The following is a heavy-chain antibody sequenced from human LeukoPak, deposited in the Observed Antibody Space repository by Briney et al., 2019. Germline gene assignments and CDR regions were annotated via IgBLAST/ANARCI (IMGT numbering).Heavy chain of an antibody. J-gene: IGHJ4*02. CDR1: GGSISSYY. V-gene: IGHV4-59*01. CDR3: ARDQYSSSWYYFDY. CDR2: IYYSGST. D-gene: IGHD6-13*01. Sequence: SETLSLTCTVSGGSISSYYWSWIRQPPGKGLGWIGYIYYSGSTNYNPSLKSRVTISVDTSKNQFSLKLSSVTAADTAVYYCARDQYSSSWYYFDYWGQGTLVTVSS.